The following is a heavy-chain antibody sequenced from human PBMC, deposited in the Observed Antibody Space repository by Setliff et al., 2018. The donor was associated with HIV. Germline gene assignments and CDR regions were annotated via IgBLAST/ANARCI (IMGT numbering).Heavy chain of an antibody. CDR3: AGGPGTTLIDY. D-gene: IGHD1-26*01. V-gene: IGHV4-34*01. Sequence: SETLSLTCSVSGGSFSGYYWSWIRQPPGKSLEWIGEINHSGSTNYNMSLWSRVTISLDASMNQFSLELISVTAADTAVYYCAGGPGTTLIDYLAQGTLVTVSS. J-gene: IGHJ4*02. CDR1: GGSFSGYY. CDR2: INHSGST.